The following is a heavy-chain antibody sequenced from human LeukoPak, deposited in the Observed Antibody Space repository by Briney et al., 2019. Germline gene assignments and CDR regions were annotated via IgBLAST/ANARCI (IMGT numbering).Heavy chain of an antibody. D-gene: IGHD4-17*01. CDR2: MSPNSGNT. J-gene: IGHJ4*02. V-gene: IGHV1-8*01. Sequence: ASVKVSCKASGYTFISYDINWVRQATGQGLEWMGWMSPNSGNTGYAQKFQGRITMTKSTSISTAYMELSDLESEDTAVYYCARTPPDYGIDYWGQGTLVTVSS. CDR1: GYTFISYD. CDR3: ARTPPDYGIDY.